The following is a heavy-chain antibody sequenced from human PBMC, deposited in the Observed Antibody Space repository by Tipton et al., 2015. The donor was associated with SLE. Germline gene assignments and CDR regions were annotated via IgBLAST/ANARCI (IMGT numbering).Heavy chain of an antibody. Sequence: TLSLTFTVSCGSISSYYWCWVRQPAGKGLEWIGRISTSEAINYNPSLKSRVTLSVDTSKNQFALKVTTVTAADTAGYYCARGWYSRNWEWWFDPWGQGTLVTVSS. D-gene: IGHD6-13*01. V-gene: IGHV4-4*07. J-gene: IGHJ5*02. CDR2: ISTSEAI. CDR1: CGSISSYY. CDR3: ARGWYSRNWEWWFDP.